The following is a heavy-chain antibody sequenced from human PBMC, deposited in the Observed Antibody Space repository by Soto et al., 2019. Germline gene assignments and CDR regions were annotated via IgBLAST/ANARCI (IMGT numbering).Heavy chain of an antibody. CDR3: ASASLGELSPLDY. D-gene: IGHD3-16*02. V-gene: IGHV3-30-3*01. CDR1: GFTFSSYA. Sequence: QVQLVESGGGVVQPERSLRLSCAASGFTFSSYAMHWVRQAPGKGLEWVAVISYDGSNKYYADSVKGRFTISRDNSKNTLYLQMNSLRAEDTAVYYCASASLGELSPLDYWGQGTLVTVSS. J-gene: IGHJ4*02. CDR2: ISYDGSNK.